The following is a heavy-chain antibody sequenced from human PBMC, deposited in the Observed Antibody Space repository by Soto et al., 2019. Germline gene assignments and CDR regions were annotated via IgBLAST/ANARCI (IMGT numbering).Heavy chain of an antibody. J-gene: IGHJ6*02. CDR2: ISYDGSNK. CDR1: GFTFSSYG. CDR3: AKDGGPGSPVYGMDV. D-gene: IGHD1-26*01. Sequence: PGGSLRLSCAASGFTFSSYGMHWVRQAPGKGLEWVAVISYDGSNKYYADSVKGRFTISRDNSKNTLYLQMNSLRAEDTAVYYCAKDGGPGSPVYGMDVWGQGTTVTVSS. V-gene: IGHV3-30*18.